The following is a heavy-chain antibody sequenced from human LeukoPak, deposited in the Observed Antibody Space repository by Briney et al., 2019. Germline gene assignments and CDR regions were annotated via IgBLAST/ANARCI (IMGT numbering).Heavy chain of an antibody. V-gene: IGHV3-7*05. CDR2: INQDGSEK. J-gene: IGHJ4*02. D-gene: IGHD2-15*01. CDR1: GFTFSSHW. Sequence: PGGSLRLSCAASGFTFSSHWMSWFRQAPGKGLEWVANINQDGSEKYYVDSVKGRFTISRDNTKNSLSLQMYSLRAEDTALFYCARHEDVSLDYWGQGTLVTVSS. CDR3: ARHEDVSLDY.